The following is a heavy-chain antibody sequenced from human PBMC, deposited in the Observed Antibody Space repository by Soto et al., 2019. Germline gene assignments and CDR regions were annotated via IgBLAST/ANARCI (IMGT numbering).Heavy chain of an antibody. CDR3: VRGASLNFDY. V-gene: IGHV3-20*04. CDR1: GFTFSSYD. J-gene: IGHJ4*02. D-gene: IGHD1-26*01. Sequence: GGSLRLSCAASGFTFSSYDMSWVRQAPGKGLEWVSGVNWNGGSTGYADSVKGRFTISRDNAKNSLYLQMNSLRAEDTAFYYCVRGASLNFDYWGQGTLVTVSS. CDR2: VNWNGGST.